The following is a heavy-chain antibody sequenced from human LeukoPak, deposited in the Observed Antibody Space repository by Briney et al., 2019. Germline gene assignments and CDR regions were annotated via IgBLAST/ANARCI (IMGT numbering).Heavy chain of an antibody. Sequence: GGSLTLSCAASGFTVSTNYMSWVRQAPGKGLEWISIIYSGESTYYADSVEGRLIVSRDISKNTVYLQMNSLRVDDTAVYSCARVGDHYHWYFDLWGRGTLVTVSS. J-gene: IGHJ2*01. CDR3: ARVGDHYHWYFDL. CDR1: GFTVSTNY. D-gene: IGHD3-10*01. CDR2: IYSGEST. V-gene: IGHV3-53*01.